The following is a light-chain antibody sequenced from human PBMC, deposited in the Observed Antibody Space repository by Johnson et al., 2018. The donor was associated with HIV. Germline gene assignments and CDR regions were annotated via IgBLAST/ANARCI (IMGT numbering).Light chain of an antibody. CDR3: GTWDSSLSAGGG. CDR2: ENN. J-gene: IGLJ1*01. Sequence: QSVLTQPPSVSAAPGQKVTISCSGSSSNIGNNYVSWYQHLPGTAPKLLMYENNKRPSGIPDRFSGSKSGTSATLGITGLQTGDEADYYCGTWDSSLSAGGGFGTGTKVTVL. V-gene: IGLV1-51*02. CDR1: SSNIGNNY.